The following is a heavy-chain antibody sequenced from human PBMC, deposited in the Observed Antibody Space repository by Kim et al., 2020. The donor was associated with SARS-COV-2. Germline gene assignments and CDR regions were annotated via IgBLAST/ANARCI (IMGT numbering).Heavy chain of an antibody. D-gene: IGHD3-3*01. CDR3: ARRGSGGFLRRNYFDY. J-gene: IGHJ4*02. V-gene: IGHV4-39*07. CDR1: GGSISSSSYY. Sequence: SETLSLTCTVSGGSISSSSYYWGWIRQPPGKGLEWIGSIYYSGSTYYNPSLKSRVTISVDTSKNQFSLKLSSVTAADTAVYYCARRGSGGFLRRNYFDYWGQGTLVTVSS. CDR2: IYYSGST.